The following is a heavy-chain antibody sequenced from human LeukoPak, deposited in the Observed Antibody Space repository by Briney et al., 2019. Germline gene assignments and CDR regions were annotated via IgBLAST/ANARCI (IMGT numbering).Heavy chain of an antibody. J-gene: IGHJ4*02. V-gene: IGHV4-31*03. CDR2: IYYSGST. CDR1: GGSISSGGYY. CDR3: ARRKVAVTMTHFDY. Sequence: PSQTLSLTCTVSGGSISSGGYYWSWIRQHPGKGLEWIGYIYYSGSTYYNPSLKSRVTISVDTSKNQFSLKLSSVTAADTAVYYCARRKVAVTMTHFDYWGQGTLVTVSS. D-gene: IGHD2-21*02.